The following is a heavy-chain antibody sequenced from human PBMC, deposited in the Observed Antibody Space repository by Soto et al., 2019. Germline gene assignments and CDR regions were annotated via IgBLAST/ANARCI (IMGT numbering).Heavy chain of an antibody. J-gene: IGHJ4*02. D-gene: IGHD5-12*01. CDR3: ARSSEMATSFFDY. CDR1: SGSISSSNW. CDR2: IYHSGST. V-gene: IGHV4-4*02. Sequence: QVQLQESGPGLVKPSGTLSLTCAVSSGSISSSNWWSWVRQPPGTGLEWIGEIYHSGSTNYNPSLKSRVTISVDKSKNQFSLKLSSVTAADTAVDYCARSSEMATSFFDYWGQGTLVTVSS.